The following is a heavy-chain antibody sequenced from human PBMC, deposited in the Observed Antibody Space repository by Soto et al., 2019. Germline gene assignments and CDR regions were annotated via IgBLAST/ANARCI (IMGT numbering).Heavy chain of an antibody. CDR2: IIPIFGTA. D-gene: IGHD5-18*01. CDR1: GGTFSSYA. J-gene: IGHJ4*02. CDR3: ARVTTAMVIHSSDY. Sequence: SVKVSCKASGGTFSSYAISWVRQAPGQGLEWMGGIIPIFGTANYAQKFQGRVTITADESTSTAYMELSSLRSEDTAVYYCARVTTAMVIHSSDYWGQGTLVTVSS. V-gene: IGHV1-69*13.